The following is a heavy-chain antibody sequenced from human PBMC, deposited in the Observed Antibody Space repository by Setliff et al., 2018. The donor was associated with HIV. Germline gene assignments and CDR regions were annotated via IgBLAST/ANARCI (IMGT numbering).Heavy chain of an antibody. D-gene: IGHD3-10*01. Sequence: PSETLSLTCTVSGVSISGGSYYWSWIRQPAGKGLEWIGHIYTSGSTNYNPSLKSRVTISVDTSRNQFSLKLSSVTAADTAVYYCARGKWFGESRRPYYFDYWGQGTLVTVSS. J-gene: IGHJ4*02. CDR1: GVSISGGSYY. V-gene: IGHV4-61*09. CDR3: ARGKWFGESRRPYYFDY. CDR2: IYTSGST.